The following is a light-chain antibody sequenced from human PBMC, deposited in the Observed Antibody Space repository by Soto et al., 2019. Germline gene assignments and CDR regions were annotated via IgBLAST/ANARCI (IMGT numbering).Light chain of an antibody. J-gene: IGKJ4*01. Sequence: AIQLTQSPSSLSASVGDRVTITCRASQGISSALAWYQQKPGKAPKLLIYDASSLESGGPSRFSGSGSGTDFTLTISSLQPEDFATYYCQQFNSYPRLTVGGGTKVEIK. CDR1: QGISSA. V-gene: IGKV1-13*02. CDR3: QQFNSYPRLT. CDR2: DAS.